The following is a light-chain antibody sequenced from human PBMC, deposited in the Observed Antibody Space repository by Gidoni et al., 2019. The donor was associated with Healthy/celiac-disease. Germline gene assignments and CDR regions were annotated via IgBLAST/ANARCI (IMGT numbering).Light chain of an antibody. CDR3: QQYYSTPLT. V-gene: IGKV4-1*01. Sequence: DTSMTQSPDSLSLSLCERATLNFNSSQGVLDSFNNKNYLDWYQQKPGQPPKLLIYWASTRESGVPDRFSGSGSGTDFTLTISSLQAEDVAVYYCQQYYSTPLTFGGGTKVEIK. J-gene: IGKJ4*01. CDR1: QGVLDSFNNKNY. CDR2: WAS.